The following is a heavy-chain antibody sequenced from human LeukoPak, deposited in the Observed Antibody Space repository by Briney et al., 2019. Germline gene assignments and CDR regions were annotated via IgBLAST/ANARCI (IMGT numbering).Heavy chain of an antibody. D-gene: IGHD3-3*01. CDR2: ISSSSSYI. CDR3: ARRYYDFWSGSEYYYYGMDV. J-gene: IGHJ6*02. Sequence: PGGSLRLSCAASGFTFSSYSMNWVRQAPGQGLECFSSISSSSSYIYYADSVKGRFTIYRANAENSLYLQMNSLRAEDTAVYYCARRYYDFWSGSEYYYYGMDVWGQGTTVTVSS. V-gene: IGHV3-21*01. CDR1: GFTFSSYS.